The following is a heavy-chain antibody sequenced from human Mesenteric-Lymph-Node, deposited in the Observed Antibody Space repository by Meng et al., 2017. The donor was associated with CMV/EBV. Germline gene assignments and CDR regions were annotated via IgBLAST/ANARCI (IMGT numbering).Heavy chain of an antibody. CDR1: GESLSAYY. Sequence: ESLKISCILHGESLSAYYWGWIRQSPGKGLEWIGEVNHRGSAFYNPSLKSRLTISVDTSKNDFSLHLSSVTAADTAVYFCARDLGPRSCGIPTKYYYYGMDLWGQGTTVTVSS. D-gene: IGHD3-10*01. CDR2: VNHRGSA. V-gene: IGHV4-34*01. CDR3: ARDLGPRSCGIPTKYYYYGMDL. J-gene: IGHJ6*02.